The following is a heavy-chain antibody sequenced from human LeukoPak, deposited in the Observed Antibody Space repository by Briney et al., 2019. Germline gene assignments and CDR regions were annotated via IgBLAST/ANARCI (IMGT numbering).Heavy chain of an antibody. V-gene: IGHV3-21*01. CDR3: AKEIKFLEWLDSSQYFDY. Sequence: GGSLRLSCAASGFTFSSYSMNWVRQAPGKGLEWVSSISSSSSYIYYADSVKGRFTISRDNSKNTLYLQMNSLRAEDTAVYYCAKEIKFLEWLDSSQYFDYWGQGTLVTVSS. CDR1: GFTFSSYS. CDR2: ISSSSSYI. D-gene: IGHD3-3*01. J-gene: IGHJ4*02.